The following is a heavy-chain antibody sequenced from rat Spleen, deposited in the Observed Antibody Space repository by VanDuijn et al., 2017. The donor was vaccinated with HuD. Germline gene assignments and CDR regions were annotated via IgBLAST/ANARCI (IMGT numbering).Heavy chain of an antibody. D-gene: IGHD1-4*01. CDR2: ISYDGSKT. V-gene: IGHV5-29*01. Sequence: EVQLVESDGGLVQPGRSLKLSCAASGFTFSDFYMAWVRQAPTKGLEWVATISYDGSKTYYRDSVKGRFTISRDNARSTLNLHMDSLRSEDTAIYYCTRQKKLPGYRGVMDAWGQGVSVTLSS. CDR1: GFTFSDFY. J-gene: IGHJ4*01. CDR3: TRQKKLPGYRGVMDA.